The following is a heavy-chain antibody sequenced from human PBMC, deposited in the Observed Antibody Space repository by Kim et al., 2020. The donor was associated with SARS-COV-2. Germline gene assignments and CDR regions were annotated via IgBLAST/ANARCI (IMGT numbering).Heavy chain of an antibody. CDR3: ASKGTASGYDSYLDY. D-gene: IGHD5-12*01. V-gene: IGHV1-3*01. CDR1: GYTFTSYA. Sequence: ASVKVSCKASGYTFTSYAMHWVRQAPGQRLEWMGWINAGNGNTKYSQKFQGRVTITRDTSASTAYMELSSLRSEDTAVYYCASKGTASGYDSYLDYWGQGTLVTVSS. CDR2: INAGNGNT. J-gene: IGHJ4*02.